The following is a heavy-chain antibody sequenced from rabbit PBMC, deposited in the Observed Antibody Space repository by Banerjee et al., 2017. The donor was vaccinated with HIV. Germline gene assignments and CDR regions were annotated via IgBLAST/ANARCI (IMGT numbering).Heavy chain of an antibody. CDR1: GFTLSSYW. V-gene: IGHV1S40*01. J-gene: IGHJ6*01. CDR2: IYTGDGST. Sequence: QSLEESGGDLVKPGASLTLTCTASGFTLSSYWMCWVRQAPGKGLEWIGCIYTGDGSTYYASWAKGRFTISKTSSTTVTLQMTSLTAADTATYFCARADYAGYGYIDYGMDLRGQGTLVTVS. D-gene: IGHD6-1*01. CDR3: ARADYAGYGYIDYGMDL.